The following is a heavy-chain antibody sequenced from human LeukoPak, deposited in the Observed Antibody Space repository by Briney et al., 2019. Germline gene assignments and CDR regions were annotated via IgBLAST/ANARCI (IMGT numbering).Heavy chain of an antibody. CDR1: GYTFTGYY. J-gene: IGHJ4*02. CDR2: INPNSGGT. D-gene: IGHD1-26*01. CDR3: ARAIEWEPYYFDY. Sequence: ASVKVSCKASGYTFTGYYMRWVRQAPGQGLEWMGWINPNSGGTNYAQKFQGRVTMTRDTSISTAYMELSRLRSDDTAVYYCARAIEWEPYYFDYWGQGTLVTVSS. V-gene: IGHV1-2*02.